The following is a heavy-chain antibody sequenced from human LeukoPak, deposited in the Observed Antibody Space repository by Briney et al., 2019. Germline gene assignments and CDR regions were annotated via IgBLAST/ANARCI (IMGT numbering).Heavy chain of an antibody. Sequence: ASVKVSCKASGYTFTSYDINWVRQATGQGLEWMGWMNPNSGNTGYAQKFQGRVNMTRNTSISTAYMELSSLRSEDTAVYYCARSAARREANYYYYMDVWGKGTTVTVSS. V-gene: IGHV1-8*01. J-gene: IGHJ6*03. CDR3: ARSAARREANYYYYMDV. CDR2: MNPNSGNT. D-gene: IGHD6-6*01. CDR1: GYTFTSYD.